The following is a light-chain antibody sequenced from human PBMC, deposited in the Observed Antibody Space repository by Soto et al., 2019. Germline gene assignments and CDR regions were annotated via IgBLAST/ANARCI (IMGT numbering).Light chain of an antibody. CDR1: QSVSSSY. J-gene: IGKJ1*01. V-gene: IGKV3-20*01. Sequence: EIVLTQSPGTLSLSPGERATLSCSASQSVSSSYLAWYQQKPGQAPRLLIYGASSRATGIPDRFSGSGSGTDFTLTISRLEPEDFAMYYCQQYGSSPKTFGQGTKVDI. CDR2: GAS. CDR3: QQYGSSPKT.